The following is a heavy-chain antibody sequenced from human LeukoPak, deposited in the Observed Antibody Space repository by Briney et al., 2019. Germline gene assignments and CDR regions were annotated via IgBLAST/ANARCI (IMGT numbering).Heavy chain of an antibody. CDR3: ARYSYASFRGFDY. V-gene: IGHV3-7*01. J-gene: IGHJ4*02. CDR1: GFTFSSYW. Sequence: PGGSLRLSCAASGFTFSSYWMSWVRQAPGKGLEWVANIKQDGSGKYYVDSVKGRFTISRDNAKNSLYLQMNSLRAEDTAVYYCARYSYASFRGFDYWGQGTLVTVSS. CDR2: IKQDGSGK. D-gene: IGHD5-18*01.